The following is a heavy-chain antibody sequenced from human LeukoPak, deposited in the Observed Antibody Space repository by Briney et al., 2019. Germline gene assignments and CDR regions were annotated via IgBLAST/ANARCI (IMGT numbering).Heavy chain of an antibody. D-gene: IGHD6-13*01. CDR1: GFTFSSYW. J-gene: IGHJ3*02. CDR2: IQQGGSHK. V-gene: IGHV3-7*01. Sequence: GGSLRLSCAASGFTFSSYWMGWVRQAPGKGLDWVASIQQGGSHKYYMDSVEGRFTISRDNAKNSLFLQMNSLRAEDTAVYYCARAPIDSNSWYHAFDIWGQGTMVTVSS. CDR3: ARAPIDSNSWYHAFDI.